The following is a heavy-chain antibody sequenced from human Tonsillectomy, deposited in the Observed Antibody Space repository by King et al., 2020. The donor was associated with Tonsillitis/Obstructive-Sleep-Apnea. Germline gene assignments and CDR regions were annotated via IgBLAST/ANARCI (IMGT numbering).Heavy chain of an antibody. CDR3: ARQGYYDSSASDY. J-gene: IGHJ4*02. D-gene: IGHD3-22*01. Sequence: QLQLQESGPGLLKPSETLSLTCTVSGGSISSSNYYWGWIRQPPGKGLEWIGSIYYSGSTYYNPSLKSRVTISVDTSKNQFSLKLSSVTAADTAVYYCARQGYYDSSASDYWGQGTLVTVSS. CDR1: GGSISSSNYY. CDR2: IYYSGST. V-gene: IGHV4-39*01.